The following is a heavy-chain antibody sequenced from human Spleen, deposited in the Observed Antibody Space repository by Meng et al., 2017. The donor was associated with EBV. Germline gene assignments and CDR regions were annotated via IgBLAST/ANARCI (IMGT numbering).Heavy chain of an antibody. V-gene: IGHV3-74*01. J-gene: IGHJ4*02. CDR3: SRDLAGSDDD. CDR1: GFSFSSYW. CDR2: TNENGRTT. D-gene: IGHD6-25*01. Sequence: EVELVEAGGALVQPGGSLRLSCVASGFSFSSYWMHWVRQAPGKGLVWVSRTNENGRTTTYADSVKGRFTISRDNTKNTLYLQMNSLRAEDTAVYFCSRDLAGSDDDWGQGTLVTVSS.